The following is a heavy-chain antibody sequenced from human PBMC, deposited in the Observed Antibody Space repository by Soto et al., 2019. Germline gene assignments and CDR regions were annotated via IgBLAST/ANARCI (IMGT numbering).Heavy chain of an antibody. CDR1: GYTFTSYA. D-gene: IGHD6-19*01. CDR2: TNAGNGNT. V-gene: IGHV1-3*01. J-gene: IGHJ3*02. CDR3: ARDQGSSSGWPDAFDI. Sequence: ASVKVSCKASGYTFTSYAMHWVRQAPGQRLEWMGWTNAGNGNTKYSQKFQGRVTITRDTSASTAYMELSSLRSEDTAVYYCARDQGSSSGWPDAFDIWGQGTMVTVSS.